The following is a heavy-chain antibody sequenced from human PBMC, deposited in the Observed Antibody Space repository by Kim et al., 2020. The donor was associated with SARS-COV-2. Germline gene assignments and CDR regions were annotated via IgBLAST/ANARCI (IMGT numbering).Heavy chain of an antibody. CDR1: RYTFTSYA. Sequence: ASVKVSCKASRYTFTSYAMNWVRQAPGQGLEWMGWINTNTGNPTYAQGFTGRFVFSLDTSVSTAYLQISSLKAEDTAVYYCARGYDSSGYYYAPGVVLRNFDYWGQGTLVTVSS. D-gene: IGHD3-22*01. J-gene: IGHJ4*02. CDR2: INTNTGNP. CDR3: ARGYDSSGYYYAPGVVLRNFDY. V-gene: IGHV7-4-1*02.